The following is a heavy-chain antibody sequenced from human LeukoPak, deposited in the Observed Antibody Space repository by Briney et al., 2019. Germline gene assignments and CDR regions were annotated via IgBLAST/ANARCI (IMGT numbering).Heavy chain of an antibody. V-gene: IGHV3-48*03. CDR3: ATLTVATSFDY. CDR1: GFSLSVYE. Sequence: GGSLRLSCAASGFSLSVYEMHWVRQAPGKGLEWISDISSSGTTIYYADSVKGRFTISRDNAKNSLYLQMNSLRAEDTAVYYCATLTVATSFDYWGQGTLVTVSS. D-gene: IGHD5-12*01. J-gene: IGHJ4*02. CDR2: ISSSGTTI.